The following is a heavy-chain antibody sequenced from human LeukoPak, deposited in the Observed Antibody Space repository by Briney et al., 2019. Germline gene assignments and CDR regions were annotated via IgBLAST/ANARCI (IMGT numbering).Heavy chain of an antibody. J-gene: IGHJ5*02. CDR1: GFTFRNYW. Sequence: GGSLRLSCVASGFTFRNYWMTWVRQAPGKGLEWVANIHKDGSEKYFVASVRGRFTISRDNAKDSLYLQMSSLRAEDTAVYYCVRGSSGTVVRGVAWAWSDPWGQGTLVTVSS. CDR3: VRGSSGTVVRGVAWAWSDP. CDR2: IHKDGSEK. V-gene: IGHV3-7*05. D-gene: IGHD3-10*01.